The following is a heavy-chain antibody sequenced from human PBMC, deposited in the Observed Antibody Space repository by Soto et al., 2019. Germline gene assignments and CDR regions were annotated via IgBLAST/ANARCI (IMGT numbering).Heavy chain of an antibody. D-gene: IGHD4-17*01. J-gene: IGHJ4*02. CDR2: IYYSGTT. V-gene: IGHV4-39*01. Sequence: QLQLQESGPGLVKPSETLSLTCSVSGGSISRSLSYWGWIRQPRGKGLEWIGSIYYSGTTNYKPSLESRVTISLHTSENQFSLKLTSVTAPDTAVYSCARHVSRHGDSRFAYWGQGTLVTVSS. CDR1: GGSISRSLSY. CDR3: ARHVSRHGDSRFAY.